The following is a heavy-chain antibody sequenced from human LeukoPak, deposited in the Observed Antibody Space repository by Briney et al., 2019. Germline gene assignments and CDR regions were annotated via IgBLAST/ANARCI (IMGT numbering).Heavy chain of an antibody. D-gene: IGHD5-12*01. CDR3: AKDLAWISVRGSLDY. CDR2: IRYDGSNK. Sequence: PGGSLRLSCAASGFTFSSYGMHWVRQAPGKGLEWVAFIRYDGSNKYYADSVKGRFTISRDNSKNTLYLQMNSLRTEDTAVYYCAKDLAWISVRGSLDYWGQGTPVTVSS. J-gene: IGHJ4*02. V-gene: IGHV3-30*02. CDR1: GFTFSSYG.